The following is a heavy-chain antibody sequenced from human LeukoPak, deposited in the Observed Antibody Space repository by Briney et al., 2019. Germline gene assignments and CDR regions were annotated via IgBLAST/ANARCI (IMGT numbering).Heavy chain of an antibody. CDR1: GFTFSSYS. Sequence: PGGSLRLSCAASGFTFSSYSMNWVRQAPGKGLEWVSSISSSSSYIYYADSVKGRFTISRDNAKNSLYLQMNSLRAKDTAVYYCAREHDHMITFGGVIGYYFDYWGQGTLVTVSS. CDR3: AREHDHMITFGGVIGYYFDY. V-gene: IGHV3-21*01. D-gene: IGHD3-16*01. J-gene: IGHJ4*02. CDR2: ISSSSSYI.